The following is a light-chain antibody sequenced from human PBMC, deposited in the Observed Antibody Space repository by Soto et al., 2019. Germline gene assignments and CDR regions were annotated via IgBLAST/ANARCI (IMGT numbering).Light chain of an antibody. Sequence: EIVLTQSPATLSLSPGERATLSCRASQSVSSYLAWYQQKPGQAPRLLIYDASNRATGIPARFSGSGSGIDFTLTISSLDPEDFAVYYCQQRSNCPLTFGGGTKVEIK. J-gene: IGKJ4*01. CDR2: DAS. V-gene: IGKV3-11*01. CDR3: QQRSNCPLT. CDR1: QSVSSY.